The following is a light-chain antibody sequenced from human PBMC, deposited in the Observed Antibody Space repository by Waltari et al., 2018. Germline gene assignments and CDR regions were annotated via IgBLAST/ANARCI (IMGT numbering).Light chain of an antibody. CDR2: DFI. J-gene: IGLJ1*01. CDR1: SSDIGTYNY. V-gene: IGLV2-14*03. Sequence: QSALTQPASVSGSPGQSITVSCTGTSSDIGTYNYVSWYQQHPGKAPKLLIYDFIGLPSGVAKRFSRSKSVNTASLTISGLQAEDEADYYCDSKSSSSPHVFGTGTKVTVL. CDR3: DSKSSSSPHV.